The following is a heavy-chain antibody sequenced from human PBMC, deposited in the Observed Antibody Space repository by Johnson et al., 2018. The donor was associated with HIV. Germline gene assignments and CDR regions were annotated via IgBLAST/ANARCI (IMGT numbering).Heavy chain of an antibody. CDR3: AKDWARIAAAQVDI. J-gene: IGHJ3*02. Sequence: VQLVESGGGLVQPGGSLRLSCAASGITVSSNYMSWVRQAPGKGLEWVSVIFSVGSAYYADSVKGRFIISRDNSKNMLYLQMNSLRPEDTAVYYCAKDWARIAAAQVDIWGQGTMVTVSS. CDR1: GITVSSNY. D-gene: IGHD6-13*01. V-gene: IGHV3-66*02. CDR2: IFSVGSA.